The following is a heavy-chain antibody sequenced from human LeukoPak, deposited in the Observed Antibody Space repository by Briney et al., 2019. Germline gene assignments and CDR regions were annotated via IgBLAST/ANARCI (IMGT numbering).Heavy chain of an antibody. V-gene: IGHV3-20*04. CDR1: GFTFDDYG. CDR2: INWNGGST. Sequence: GGSLRLSCAASGFTFDDYGMSWVRQAPGKGLEWVSGINWNGGSTGYADSVKGRFTISRDNAKNSLYLQMNSLKPEDTAVYYCAGGGGWHIDDWGQGTQVTVSS. D-gene: IGHD3-16*01. J-gene: IGHJ4*02. CDR3: AGGGGWHIDD.